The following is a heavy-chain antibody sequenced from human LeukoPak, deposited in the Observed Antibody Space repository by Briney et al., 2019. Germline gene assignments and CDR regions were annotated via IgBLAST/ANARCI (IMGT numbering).Heavy chain of an antibody. CDR1: GYTFTSYD. D-gene: IGHD1-26*01. CDR2: MNPNSGNT. CDR3: ARGPRWELLQHYYYMDV. Sequence: ASVKVSCKASGYTFTSYDINWVRQATGQGLEWMGWMNPNSGNTGYAQKFQGRVTITRNTSISTAYMELSSLRSEDTAVYYCARGPRWELLQHYYYMDVWGKGTTVTVSS. V-gene: IGHV1-8*03. J-gene: IGHJ6*03.